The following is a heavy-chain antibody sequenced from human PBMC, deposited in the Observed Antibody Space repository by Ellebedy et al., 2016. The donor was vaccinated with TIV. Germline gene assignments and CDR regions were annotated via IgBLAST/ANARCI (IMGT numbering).Heavy chain of an antibody. D-gene: IGHD5-24*01. J-gene: IGHJ4*02. CDR1: GGSISSYY. CDR3: ARFAEMATIIFDY. CDR2: IYYSGST. Sequence: MPSETLSLTCTVSGGSISSYYWSWIRQPPGKGLEWIGYIYYSGSTNYNHSHKSRVTISVETSKNQFSLKLSSVTAADTAVYYCARFAEMATIIFDYWGQGTLVTVSS. V-gene: IGHV4-59*08.